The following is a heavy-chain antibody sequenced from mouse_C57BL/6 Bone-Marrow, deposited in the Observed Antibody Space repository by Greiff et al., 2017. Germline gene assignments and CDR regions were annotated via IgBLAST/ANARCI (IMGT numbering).Heavy chain of an antibody. CDR2: IYWDDDK. D-gene: IGHD1-2*01. J-gene: IGHJ1*03. Sequence: QVTLKESGPGILPSSQTLSLTCSFSGFSLSTSGMGVSWIRQPSGKGLEWLAHIYWDDDKRNNPSLKSRLTISKDTSRNQVFLKITSVDTADTATYYGARSDYYGSRGYFDVWGTETTVTVSS. CDR3: ARSDYYGSRGYFDV. CDR1: GFSLSTSGMG. V-gene: IGHV8-12*01.